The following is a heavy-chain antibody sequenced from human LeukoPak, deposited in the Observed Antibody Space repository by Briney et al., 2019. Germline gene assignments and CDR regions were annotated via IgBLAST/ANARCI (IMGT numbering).Heavy chain of an antibody. D-gene: IGHD1-1*01. J-gene: IGHJ3*01. Sequence: ASVKVSCKASGYTFTNYGISWVRQAPGQGLEWLGWISGYNGNTNYAQNLQDRVTLTTDTSTSTAYMDLRNLRSDDTAVYYCAGQRYKRNARGDDAFDFWGQGTMVTVSS. CDR3: AGQRYKRNARGDDAFDF. CDR2: ISGYNGNT. CDR1: GYTFTNYG. V-gene: IGHV1-18*01.